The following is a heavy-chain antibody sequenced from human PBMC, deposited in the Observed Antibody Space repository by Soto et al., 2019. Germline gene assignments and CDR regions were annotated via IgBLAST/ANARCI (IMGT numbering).Heavy chain of an antibody. V-gene: IGHV4-59*01. D-gene: IGHD3-10*01. Sequence: SETLSLTCTVSGGSISSYYWSWIRQPPGKGLEWIGYIYYSGSTNYNPSLKSRVTISVDTSKNQFSLKLSSVTAADTAVYYCARGFTMVRGVSRSPPFDYYYGMDVWGQGTTVTVSS. CDR1: GGSISSYY. CDR2: IYYSGST. CDR3: ARGFTMVRGVSRSPPFDYYYGMDV. J-gene: IGHJ6*02.